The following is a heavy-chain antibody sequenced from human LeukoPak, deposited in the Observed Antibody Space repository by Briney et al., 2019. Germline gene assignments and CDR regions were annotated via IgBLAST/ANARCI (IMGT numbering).Heavy chain of an antibody. Sequence: GASVKVSCKASGYTFTGYYIHWVRQAPGQGLEWMGRINPNSGGTNYAQKFQDRVTMTRDTSISTAYMELSRLRSDDTAVYYCARDGSGNYYYFDYWGQGTLVTVSS. V-gene: IGHV1-2*06. J-gene: IGHJ4*02. CDR2: INPNSGGT. D-gene: IGHD3-10*01. CDR1: GYTFTGYY. CDR3: ARDGSGNYYYFDY.